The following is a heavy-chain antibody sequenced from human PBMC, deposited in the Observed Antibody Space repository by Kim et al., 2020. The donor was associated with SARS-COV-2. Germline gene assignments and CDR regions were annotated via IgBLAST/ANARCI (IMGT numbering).Heavy chain of an antibody. Sequence: GGSLRLSCAASGFTFSSYWMSWVRQAPGKGLEWVANIKQDGSEKYYVDSVKGRFTISRDNAKNSLYLQMNSLRAEDTAVYYCAREGPFLEWLYYYYYGMDVWGQGTTVTVSS. CDR2: IKQDGSEK. V-gene: IGHV3-7*01. D-gene: IGHD3-3*01. CDR3: AREGPFLEWLYYYYYGMDV. J-gene: IGHJ6*02. CDR1: GFTFSSYW.